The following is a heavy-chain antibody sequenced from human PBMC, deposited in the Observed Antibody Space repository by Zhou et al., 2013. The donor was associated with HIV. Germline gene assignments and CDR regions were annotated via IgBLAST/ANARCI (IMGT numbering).Heavy chain of an antibody. CDR1: GDSISSSHY. CDR2: IHYSGST. CDR3: ARGSNPTDI. V-gene: IGHV4-59*08. D-gene: IGHD4-4*01. J-gene: IGHJ3*02. Sequence: QVQLQESGPRLVKSSETLSLTCIVSGDSISSSHYWSWIRQPPGKGLEWIGYIHYSGSTKYNPSLNSRVTISVDTSKNQFSLKLSSVTAADTAAYYCARGSNPTDIWGQGTMVTVSS.